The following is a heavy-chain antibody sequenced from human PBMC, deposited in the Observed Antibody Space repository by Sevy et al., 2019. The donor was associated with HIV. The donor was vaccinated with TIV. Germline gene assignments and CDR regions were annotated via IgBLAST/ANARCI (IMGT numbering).Heavy chain of an antibody. V-gene: IGHV3-64D*06. CDR1: GFSFSGYA. CDR3: VKALVTYSEMGTFDI. J-gene: IGHJ3*02. CDR2: ISSNGGSR. D-gene: IGHD2-21*02. Sequence: GGSLRLSCSASGFSFSGYAMHWVRQAPGKGLEYVSAISSNGGSRYYAESVKGRFTISRENSKSALYLQMSSLRTEDTAVYYCVKALVTYSEMGTFDIWGQGTMVSVSS.